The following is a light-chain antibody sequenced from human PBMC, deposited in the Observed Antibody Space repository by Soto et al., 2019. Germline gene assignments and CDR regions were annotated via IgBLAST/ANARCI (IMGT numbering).Light chain of an antibody. CDR2: DVS. CDR1: SRDVGGYNF. V-gene: IGLV2-14*01. J-gene: IGLJ1*01. Sequence: QSVLTQPASVSGSPGPSITITRTGTSRDVGGYNFVSWYQQHPGKAPKLMIYDVSNRPSGVSNRFSGSKSGNTASLTISGLQAEDEADYYCSSYTSSSSQVFGTGTKVTVL. CDR3: SSYTSSSSQV.